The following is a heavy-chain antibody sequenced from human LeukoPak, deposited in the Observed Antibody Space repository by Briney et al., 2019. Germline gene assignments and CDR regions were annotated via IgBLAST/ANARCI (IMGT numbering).Heavy chain of an antibody. Sequence: ASVKVSCKASGYTFTRYGMSWVRQAPGQGLEWMGWISGSNGNTNYAQKLQGRVTMTTDTSTGTAYMELRSLRSGDTAVYYCARSGRGTYYYFDYWGQGTLVTVSS. CDR1: GYTFTRYG. V-gene: IGHV1-18*01. CDR2: ISGSNGNT. D-gene: IGHD1-26*01. J-gene: IGHJ4*02. CDR3: ARSGRGTYYYFDY.